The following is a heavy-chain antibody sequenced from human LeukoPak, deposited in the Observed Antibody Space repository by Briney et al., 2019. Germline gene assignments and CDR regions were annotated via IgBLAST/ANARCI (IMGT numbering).Heavy chain of an antibody. CDR3: ARGAAGTGAADY. J-gene: IGHJ4*02. Sequence: SETLSLTCTVSGGSISRYYWSWIRQPPGKGLEWIGYIQYSGSTNYNPSLKSRVTISVDTSKNQFSLKLSSVTAADTAVYFCARGAAGTGAADYWGQGTLVTVSS. V-gene: IGHV4-59*12. D-gene: IGHD6-13*01. CDR2: IQYSGST. CDR1: GGSISRYY.